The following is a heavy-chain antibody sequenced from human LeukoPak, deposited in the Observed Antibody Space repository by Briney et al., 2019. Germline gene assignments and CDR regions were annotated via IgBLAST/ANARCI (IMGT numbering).Heavy chain of an antibody. CDR3: TKRAACSSTCPHYYAMDV. J-gene: IGHJ6*02. V-gene: IGHV3-30*02. Sequence: GGSLRLSCAASGFAFSTYGMQWVRQAPGKGLEWVAYIRYDGSYRNYGDSVRGRFTISRDNSRNTLYLQMNSLQTEDTAVYYCTKRAACSSTCPHYYAMDVWGQGTPVTVSS. D-gene: IGHD2-2*01. CDR1: GFAFSTYG. CDR2: IRYDGSYR.